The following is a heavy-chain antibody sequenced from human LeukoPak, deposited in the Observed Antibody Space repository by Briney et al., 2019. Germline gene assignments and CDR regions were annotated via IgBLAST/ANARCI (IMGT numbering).Heavy chain of an antibody. V-gene: IGHV3-11*01. J-gene: IGHJ4*02. D-gene: IGHD6-13*01. CDR1: GFIFKDYY. CDR2: INVNGGAM. Sequence: KPGGSLRLSCAASGFIFKDYYYSWLRQAPGKGLEWVSFINVNGGAMYYADFVKGRFTISRENAQNSVYLEMNSLRDEDTAVYYCARGPRILAAGSYFFDYWGQGSLVTVSS. CDR3: ARGPRILAAGSYFFDY.